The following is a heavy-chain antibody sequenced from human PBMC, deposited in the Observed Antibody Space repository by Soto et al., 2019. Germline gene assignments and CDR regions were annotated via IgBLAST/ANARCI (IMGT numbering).Heavy chain of an antibody. CDR2: ISSSSSYI. V-gene: IGHV3-21*01. CDR1: GFTFSSYS. D-gene: IGHD3-3*01. J-gene: IGHJ4*02. Sequence: GGSLRLSCAASGFTFSSYSMNWVRQAPGKGLEWVSFISSSSSYIYYADSVKGRFTISRDNAKNSLYLQMNSLRAEDTAVYYCAREGVTIFGVVIDYWGQGTLVTVSS. CDR3: AREGVTIFGVVIDY.